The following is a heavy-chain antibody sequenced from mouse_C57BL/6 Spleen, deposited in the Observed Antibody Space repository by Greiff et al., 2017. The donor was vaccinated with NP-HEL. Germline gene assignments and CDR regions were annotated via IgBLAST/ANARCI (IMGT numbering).Heavy chain of an antibody. CDR1: GYTFTGYW. Sequence: KLSCKATGYTFTGYWIEWVKQRPGHGLEWLGEILPGSGRTNYNEKFKGKATFTADTSSNTAYMQLSSLTTEDSAIYYGARVIYYGNLYYAMDYWGQGTSVTVSS. D-gene: IGHD2-1*01. V-gene: IGHV1-9*01. J-gene: IGHJ4*01. CDR2: ILPGSGRT. CDR3: ARVIYYGNLYYAMDY.